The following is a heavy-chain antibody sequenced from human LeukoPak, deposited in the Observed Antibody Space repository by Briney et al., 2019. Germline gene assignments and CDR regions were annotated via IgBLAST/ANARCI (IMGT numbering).Heavy chain of an antibody. CDR3: ARSPADYYDSSGLYPIWREPFDY. D-gene: IGHD3-22*01. Sequence: ASVKVSCEASGYTFTSYYMHWVRQAPGQGLEWMGIINPSGGSTSYAQKFQGRVTMTRDMSTSTVYMELSSLRSEDTAVYYCARSPADYYDSSGLYPIWREPFDYWGQGTLVTVSS. J-gene: IGHJ4*02. CDR2: INPSGGST. CDR1: GYTFTSYY. V-gene: IGHV1-46*01.